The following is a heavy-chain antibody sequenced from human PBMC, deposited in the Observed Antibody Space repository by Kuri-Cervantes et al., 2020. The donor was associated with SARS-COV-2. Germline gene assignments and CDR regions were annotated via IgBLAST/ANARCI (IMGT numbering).Heavy chain of an antibody. D-gene: IGHD2-2*01. V-gene: IGHV3-11*06. Sequence: GGSLRLSCAASGFTFSDYYMSWIRQAPGKGLEWVSYISSSSSYTNYADSVKGRFTISRDNSKNTLYLQMNSLRAEDTAVYYCARGGPGIVVVPAAGPLDYWGQGTLVTVSS. CDR2: ISSSSSYT. J-gene: IGHJ4*02. CDR1: GFTFSDYY. CDR3: ARGGPGIVVVPAAGPLDY.